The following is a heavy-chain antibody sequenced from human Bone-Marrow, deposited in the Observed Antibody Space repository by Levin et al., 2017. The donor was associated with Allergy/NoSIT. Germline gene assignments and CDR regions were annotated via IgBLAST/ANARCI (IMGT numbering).Heavy chain of an antibody. Sequence: GSLRLSCTVSGGSISTYYWSWIRQPPGKGLEWIGYIYYTGNTNYIPSLKSRVTISVDTSKNQFSLKVSSVTAADTAIYYCARGPNTSSSYSFDYWGQGTLVTVSS. J-gene: IGHJ4*02. CDR3: ARGPNTSSSYSFDY. CDR2: IYYTGNT. V-gene: IGHV4-59*01. CDR1: GGSISTYY. D-gene: IGHD6-6*01.